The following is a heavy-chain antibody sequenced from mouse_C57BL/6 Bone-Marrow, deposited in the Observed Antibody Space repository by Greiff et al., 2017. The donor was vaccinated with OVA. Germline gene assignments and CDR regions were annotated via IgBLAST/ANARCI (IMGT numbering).Heavy chain of an antibody. V-gene: IGHV5-12*01. CDR3: ARRRGKTMITSSYAMDY. CDR1: GFTFSDYY. Sequence: EVQLVASGGGLVQPGGSLKLSCAASGFTFSDYYMYWVRQTPEKRLEWVAYISNGGGSTYYPDTVKGRFTISRDNAKNTLYLQMSRLKSEDTAMYYCARRRGKTMITSSYAMDYWGQGTSVTVSS. D-gene: IGHD2-4*01. J-gene: IGHJ4*01. CDR2: ISNGGGST.